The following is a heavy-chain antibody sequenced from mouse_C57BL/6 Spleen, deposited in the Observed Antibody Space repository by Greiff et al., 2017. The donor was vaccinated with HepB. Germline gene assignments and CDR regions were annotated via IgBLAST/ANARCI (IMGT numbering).Heavy chain of an antibody. D-gene: IGHD2-4*01. CDR2: IDPSDSYT. V-gene: IGHV1-59*01. CDR1: GYTFTSYW. J-gene: IGHJ2*01. Sequence: VQLQESGAELVRPGTSVKLSCKASGYTFTSYWMHWVKQRPGQGLEWIGVIDPSDSYTNYNQKFKGKATLTVDTSSSTAYMQLSSLTSEDSAVYYCAREGVYDYDKNFDYWGQGTTLTVSS. CDR3: AREGVYDYDKNFDY.